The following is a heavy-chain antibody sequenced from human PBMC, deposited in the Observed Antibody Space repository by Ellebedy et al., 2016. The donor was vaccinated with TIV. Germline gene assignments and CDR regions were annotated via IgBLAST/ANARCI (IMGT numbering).Heavy chain of an antibody. Sequence: GGSLRLSCAASGFTFTKYAMAWVRQAPGKGLGWVSTITGPADITLYADSVKGRFTISRDDSKNTLYLQMNSLRVEDTAMYYCAKDYRGSDPLFDSWGQGTLVTVSS. CDR3: AKDYRGSDPLFDS. CDR2: ITGPADIT. D-gene: IGHD1-26*01. CDR1: GFTFTKYA. V-gene: IGHV3-23*01. J-gene: IGHJ4*02.